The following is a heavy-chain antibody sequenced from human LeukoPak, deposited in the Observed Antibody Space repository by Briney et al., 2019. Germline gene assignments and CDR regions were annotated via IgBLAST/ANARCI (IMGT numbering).Heavy chain of an antibody. CDR1: GYTFTSYY. CDR3: ASRGICSGGSCYSSFLDY. D-gene: IGHD2-15*01. J-gene: IGHJ4*02. CDR2: INPSGGST. Sequence: ASVKVSCKASGYTFTSYYMHWVRQAPGQGLEWMGIINPSGGSTSYAQKFQGRVTMTRDTSTSTVYMELSSLRSEDTAVYYCASRGICSGGSCYSSFLDYWGQGTLVTVS. V-gene: IGHV1-46*01.